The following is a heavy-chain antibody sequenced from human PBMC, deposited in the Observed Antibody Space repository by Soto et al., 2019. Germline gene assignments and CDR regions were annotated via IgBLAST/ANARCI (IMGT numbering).Heavy chain of an antibody. CDR2: IYSSGAA. J-gene: IGHJ4*02. CDR3: ARVPSLHDYGDYYFDY. Sequence: QVQLQESGPGLVKPSQTLSLTCTVSGASVSSNNYYWTWIRQPPGRGLEWIGYIYSSGAAYFNPSLPSRLAISLDTATNHFSLHLNSLTAADTAVYYCARVPSLHDYGDYYFDYWGQGTLVTVSS. CDR1: GASVSSNNYY. D-gene: IGHD4-17*01. V-gene: IGHV4-30-4*08.